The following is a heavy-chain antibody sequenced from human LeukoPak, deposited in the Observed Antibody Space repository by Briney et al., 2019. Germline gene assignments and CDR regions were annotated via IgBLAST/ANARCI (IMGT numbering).Heavy chain of an antibody. Sequence: PSETLSLTCAVYGGSFIGFHWNWLRQAPGKGLEWVSYISSSGSTIYYADSVKGRFTISRDNAKNSLYLQMNSLRAEDTAVYYCAELGITMIGGVWGKGTTVTISS. CDR3: AELGITMIGGV. CDR2: ISSSGSTI. V-gene: IGHV3-48*03. D-gene: IGHD3-10*02. CDR1: GGSFIGFH. J-gene: IGHJ6*04.